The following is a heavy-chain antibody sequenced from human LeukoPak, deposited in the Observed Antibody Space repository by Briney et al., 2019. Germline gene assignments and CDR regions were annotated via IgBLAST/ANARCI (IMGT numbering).Heavy chain of an antibody. CDR3: ASFTYYDFWSGYLAFSRYGMDV. D-gene: IGHD3-3*01. CDR2: IYSGGST. J-gene: IGHJ6*02. CDR1: GFTVSSNY. V-gene: IGHV3-53*01. Sequence: GGSLRLSCAASGFTVSSNYMSWVRQAPGKGLEWVSVIYSGGSTYYADSVKGRFTISRDNSKNTLYLQMNSLRAEDTAVYYCASFTYYDFWSGYLAFSRYGMDVWGQGTTVTVSS.